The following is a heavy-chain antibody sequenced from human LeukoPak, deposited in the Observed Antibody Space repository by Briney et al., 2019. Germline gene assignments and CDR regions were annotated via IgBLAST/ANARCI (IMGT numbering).Heavy chain of an antibody. V-gene: IGHV1-18*01. J-gene: IGHJ5*02. CDR1: GYTFTSYG. CDR2: ISAYNGNT. Sequence: GASVKVSCKASGYTFTSYGISWVRQAPGQGLEWMGWISAYNGNTNYAQKFQGRVTMTEDTSTDTAYMELSSLRPEDTAVYYCATGAVAGIDWFDPWGQGTLVTVSS. CDR3: ATGAVAGIDWFDP. D-gene: IGHD6-19*01.